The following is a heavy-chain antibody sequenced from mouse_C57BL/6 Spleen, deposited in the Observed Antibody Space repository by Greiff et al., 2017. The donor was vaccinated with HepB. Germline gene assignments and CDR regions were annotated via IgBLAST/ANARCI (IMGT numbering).Heavy chain of an antibody. Sequence: QVQLQQSGPELVKPGASVKISCKASGYAFSSSWMNWVKQRPGKGLEWIGRIYPGDGDTNYNGKFKGKATLTADKSSSTAYLQLSSLTSEDSAVYFCAIYGNSSYWYFDVWGTGTTVTVSS. CDR1: GYAFSSSW. J-gene: IGHJ1*03. V-gene: IGHV1-82*01. CDR2: IYPGDGDT. D-gene: IGHD2-1*01. CDR3: AIYGNSSYWYFDV.